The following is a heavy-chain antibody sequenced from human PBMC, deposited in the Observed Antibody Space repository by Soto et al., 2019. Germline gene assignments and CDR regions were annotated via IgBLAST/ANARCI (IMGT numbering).Heavy chain of an antibody. J-gene: IGHJ4*02. CDR1: GGSFSGYY. CDR2: INHSGST. V-gene: IGHV4-34*01. CDR3: ARGRPGRPYYFDY. Sequence: PSETLSLTCAVYGGSFSGYYWSWIRQPPGKGLEWIGEINHSGSTNYNPSLKSRVTISVDTSKNQFSPKLSSVTAADTAVYYCARGRPGRPYYFDYWGQGTLVTVSS.